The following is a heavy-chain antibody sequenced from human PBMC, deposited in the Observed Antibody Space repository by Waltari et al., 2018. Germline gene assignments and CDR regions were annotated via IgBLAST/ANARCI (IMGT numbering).Heavy chain of an antibody. CDR1: GFTFSSYS. V-gene: IGHV3-48*04. D-gene: IGHD3-22*01. CDR2: ISISSSTI. Sequence: EVQLVESGGGLVQPGGSLRLSCAASGFTFSSYSMNWVRQAPGKGLEWVSYISISSSTIYYADSVKGRFTISRDNAKNSLYLQMNSLRAEDTAVYYCARPQYYYDSSGYYVGAFDIWGQGTMVTVSS. J-gene: IGHJ3*02. CDR3: ARPQYYYDSSGYYVGAFDI.